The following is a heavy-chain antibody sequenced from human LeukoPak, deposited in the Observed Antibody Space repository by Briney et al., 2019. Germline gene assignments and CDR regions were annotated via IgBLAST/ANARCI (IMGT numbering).Heavy chain of an antibody. CDR2: ISTSGDRT. V-gene: IGHV3-23*01. CDR3: GGDY. Sequence: GGSLGLSCAASGLSFSSYAMSWVRQAPGTGLEWVSTISTSGDRTYYADSVKGRFTISRDNSKNTLYLQMNNLRVEDTAIYYCGGDYWGQGTLVTVSS. J-gene: IGHJ4*02. CDR1: GLSFSSYA.